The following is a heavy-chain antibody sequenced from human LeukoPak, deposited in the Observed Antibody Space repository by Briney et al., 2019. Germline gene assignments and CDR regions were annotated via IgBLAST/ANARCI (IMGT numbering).Heavy chain of an antibody. CDR2: IRSKANSYAT. V-gene: IGHV3-73*01. D-gene: IGHD6-13*01. Sequence: AGGSLRLSCAASGFTFSGSAMHWVRQASGKGLEWVGRIRSKANSYATAHAASVKGRFIISRDDSKNTAYLQMNSLKTEDTAVYYCTTRGSGYSSSLDYWGQGTLVTVSS. J-gene: IGHJ4*02. CDR3: TTRGSGYSSSLDY. CDR1: GFTFSGSA.